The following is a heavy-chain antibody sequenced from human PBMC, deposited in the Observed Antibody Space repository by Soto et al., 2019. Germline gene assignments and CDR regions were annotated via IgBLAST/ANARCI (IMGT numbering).Heavy chain of an antibody. V-gene: IGHV3-23*01. CDR2: ISGSGGST. D-gene: IGHD6-19*01. Sequence: EVQLLESGGGLVQPGGSLRLSCAASGFTFSSYAMNWVRQAPGKGLEWVSVISGSGGSTYYADSVKGRFTISRDNSKTTLYLQMNSLGAEDTAVYYCARRASGWFFDYWGQGTLVTVSS. J-gene: IGHJ4*02. CDR1: GFTFSSYA. CDR3: ARRASGWFFDY.